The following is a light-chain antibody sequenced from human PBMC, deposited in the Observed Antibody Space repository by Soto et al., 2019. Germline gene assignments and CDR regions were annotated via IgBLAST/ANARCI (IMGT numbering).Light chain of an antibody. CDR1: SSDVGYYNY. J-gene: IGLJ1*01. CDR2: EVT. V-gene: IGLV2-8*01. CDR3: SSYAGSDTYV. Sequence: QSALTQPPSASGSPGQSVTISCTGTSSDVGYYNYVSWYQYHPGKAPKLMIYEVTRRPSGVPDRFSGSKSGNTASLTVSGLQAEDEADYYCSSYAGSDTYVFGSGTKVTVL.